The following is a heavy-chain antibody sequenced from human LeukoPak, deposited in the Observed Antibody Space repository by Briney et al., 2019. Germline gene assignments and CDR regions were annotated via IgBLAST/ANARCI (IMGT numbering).Heavy chain of an antibody. D-gene: IGHD2-15*01. J-gene: IGHJ4*02. CDR1: GFTLSSYA. CDR3: AKQKGYCSGGSCYYSDY. CDR2: LSGSGAST. Sequence: PGGSLTLSCAASGFTLSSYAMSWVRQAPGKGLEWVSTLSGSGASTSYADSVKGRFTISRDNSKNTLYLQMNSLRAEDTARYYCAKQKGYCSGGSCYYSDYWGQGTLVTVSS. V-gene: IGHV3-23*01.